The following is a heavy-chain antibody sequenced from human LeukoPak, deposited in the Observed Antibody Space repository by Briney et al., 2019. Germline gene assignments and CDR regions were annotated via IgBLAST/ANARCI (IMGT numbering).Heavy chain of an antibody. CDR3: ARRNYGDYGEDWFDP. J-gene: IGHJ5*02. D-gene: IGHD4-17*01. CDR1: GYIFTSYW. Sequence: GASLQISCKGSGYIFTSYWIGWVRQLPGKGLEWMGIIYPGDSDTRYSPSFQGQATISADNSISTAYLQWSSLKASDTAMYYCARRNYGDYGEDWFDPWGQGTLVTVSS. CDR2: IYPGDSDT. V-gene: IGHV5-51*01.